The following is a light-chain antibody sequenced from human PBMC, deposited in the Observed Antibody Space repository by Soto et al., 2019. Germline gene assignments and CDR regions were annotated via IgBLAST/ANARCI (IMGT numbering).Light chain of an antibody. CDR2: TTS. CDR3: QQSFTTPCT. Sequence: DIQMTQSPSSLSASVGDRVAITCRASQTIAMYVNWFQQKPGKAPKPLIYTTSSLQSGVPPRFSGSGSETDFTLTISRLQPEDSATYYCQQSFTTPCTFGQGTRWISN. J-gene: IGKJ2*02. V-gene: IGKV1-39*01. CDR1: QTIAMY.